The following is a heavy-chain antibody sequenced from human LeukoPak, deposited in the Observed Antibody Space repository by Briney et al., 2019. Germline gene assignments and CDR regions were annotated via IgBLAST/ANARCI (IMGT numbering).Heavy chain of an antibody. CDR2: IDTSGGT. D-gene: IGHD6-19*01. V-gene: IGHV4-61*09. CDR1: GGSISSGSDY. Sequence: SQTLSLTCTVSGGSISSGSDYWSWIRQPAGKGLEWIGHIDTSGGTNYNPSLKSRVTISVDTSKNQFSLELSSVTAADTAVYYCVRDHLAVAGMRLAWFDPWGQGTVVTVSS. J-gene: IGHJ5*02. CDR3: VRDHLAVAGMRLAWFDP.